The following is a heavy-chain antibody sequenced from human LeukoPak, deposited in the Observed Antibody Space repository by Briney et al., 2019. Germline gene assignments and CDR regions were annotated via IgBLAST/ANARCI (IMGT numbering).Heavy chain of an antibody. V-gene: IGHV1-8*01. D-gene: IGHD3-22*01. CDR3: ARGYYESSGYYFGY. J-gene: IGHJ4*02. Sequence: ASVKVSCKASGYTFTSYDINWVRQATGQGLEWMGWMNPYSVDTVYAQKFQGRVTMTRNTSTSTAYMDLSSLRSEDTAVYYCARGYYESSGYYFGYWGQGTLVTVSS. CDR2: MNPYSVDT. CDR1: GYTFTSYD.